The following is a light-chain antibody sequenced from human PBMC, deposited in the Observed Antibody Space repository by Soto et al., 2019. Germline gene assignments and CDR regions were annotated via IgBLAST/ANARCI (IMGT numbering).Light chain of an antibody. Sequence: DIQMTQSPSSLSASVGDRITITCQASQDISNRLNWYHQKPGKAPNLLIYDASNLAAGVPSGFSGSGSGTHFTFTITSLQPEDIGTYYCQQYYSYPLTFGGGTKVDIK. CDR1: QDISNR. J-gene: IGKJ4*01. CDR3: QQYYSYPLT. V-gene: IGKV1-33*01. CDR2: DAS.